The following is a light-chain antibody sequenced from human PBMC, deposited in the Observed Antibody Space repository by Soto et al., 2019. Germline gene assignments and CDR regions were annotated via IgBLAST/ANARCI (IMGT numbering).Light chain of an antibody. J-gene: IGKJ5*01. V-gene: IGKV3-11*01. CDR2: DAS. CDR1: QSVSIH. CDR3: QQRSNWTIT. Sequence: MTQSPGTLSVSLGERATLSCRASQSVSIHLAWYQQKPGKAPRLLIYDASNRATGIPARVSGGGSGTDFTLTISSLQPEDFAVYYCQQRSNWTITFGQGTRLEIK.